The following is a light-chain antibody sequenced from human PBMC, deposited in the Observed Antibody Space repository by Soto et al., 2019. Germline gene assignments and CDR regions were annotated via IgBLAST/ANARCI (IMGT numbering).Light chain of an antibody. CDR3: QKYNTTPRT. CDR1: QDISDH. CDR2: AAS. Sequence: DFQMTQSPSSLSASVGDRVTITCRASQDISDHLAWYQQKPGKGPNLLIYAASTLQSGVPSPFSGGGSWTDFTLTISSLQPEDVATYYCQKYNTTPRTFGQGTKVELK. V-gene: IGKV1-27*01. J-gene: IGKJ1*01.